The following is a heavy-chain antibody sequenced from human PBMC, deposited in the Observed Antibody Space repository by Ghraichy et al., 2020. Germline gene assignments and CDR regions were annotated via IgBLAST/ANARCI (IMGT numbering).Heavy chain of an antibody. CDR3: ARAARAYYSMDY. CDR2: IYSGGNT. CDR1: GFTVSSNY. J-gene: IGHJ4*02. D-gene: IGHD3-22*01. Sequence: GGSLRLSCAASGFTVSSNYMNWVRQAPGKGLDWVSVIYSGGNTYYADSVKGRFTISRDNSKNTLYLQMNSLRAQDTAVYYCARAARAYYSMDYCGQGTLVTLPS. V-gene: IGHV3-66*01.